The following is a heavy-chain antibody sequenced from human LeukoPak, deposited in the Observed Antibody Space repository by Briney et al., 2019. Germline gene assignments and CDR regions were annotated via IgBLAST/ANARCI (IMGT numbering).Heavy chain of an antibody. CDR2: ISSSGSTI. J-gene: IGHJ4*02. Sequence: GGSLRLSCAASGFTFSDYYMSWIRQAPGKGLEWVSYISSSGSTIYYADSVKGRFTISRDNAKNSLYLQMNSLRAEDTAVYYCASYGVLRYFDWFKEGDYWGQGTLVTVSS. CDR1: GFTFSDYY. V-gene: IGHV3-11*04. CDR3: ASYGVLRYFDWFKEGDY. D-gene: IGHD3-9*01.